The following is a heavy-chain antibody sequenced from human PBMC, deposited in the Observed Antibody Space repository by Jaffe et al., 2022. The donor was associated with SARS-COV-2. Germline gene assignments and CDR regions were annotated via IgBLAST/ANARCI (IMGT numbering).Heavy chain of an antibody. CDR2: VNAGAGST. Sequence: EVHLVESGGGLVQPGGSLRLSCAASGFTFNSHAMSWVRQAPGKGLEWVSGVNAGAGSTYYADSVKGRLTISRDNSKNTLYLQMDSLRAEDTAVYYCAKGASYAHYTFEHWGQGALVTVSS. CDR1: GFTFNSHA. V-gene: IGHV3-23*04. CDR3: AKGASYAHYTFEH. D-gene: IGHD3-16*01. J-gene: IGHJ4*02.